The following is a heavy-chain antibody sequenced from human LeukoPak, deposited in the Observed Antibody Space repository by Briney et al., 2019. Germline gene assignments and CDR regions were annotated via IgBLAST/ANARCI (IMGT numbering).Heavy chain of an antibody. V-gene: IGHV4-4*07. Sequence: PSETLSLTCTVSGGSISSYYWSWIRQPAGKGLEWIGRIYTSGSTNYNPSFKSRVTMSVDTSKNQFSLKLSSVTAADTAVYYCARDYYDSSGYRNWFDPWGQGTLVTVSS. CDR1: GGSISSYY. J-gene: IGHJ5*02. CDR3: ARDYYDSSGYRNWFDP. D-gene: IGHD3-22*01. CDR2: IYTSGST.